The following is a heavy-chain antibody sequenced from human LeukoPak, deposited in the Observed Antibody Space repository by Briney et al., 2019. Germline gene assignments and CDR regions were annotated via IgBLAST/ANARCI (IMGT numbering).Heavy chain of an antibody. Sequence: QPGGSLRLSRAASGFTFSSYGMHWVRQAPGKGLEWVAFIRYDGSNKYYADSVKGRFTISRDNSKNTLYLQMNSLRAEDTAVYYCAKDSYSNYGYYYYYMDVWGKGTTVTVSS. CDR3: AKDSYSNYGYYYYYMDV. J-gene: IGHJ6*03. D-gene: IGHD4-11*01. CDR2: IRYDGSNK. V-gene: IGHV3-30*02. CDR1: GFTFSSYG.